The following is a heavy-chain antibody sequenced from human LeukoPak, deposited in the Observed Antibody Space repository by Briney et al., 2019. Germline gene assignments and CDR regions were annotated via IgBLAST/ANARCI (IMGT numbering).Heavy chain of an antibody. Sequence: ASVKVSCKASGYTFTGYYMHWVRQAPRQGLEWMGRINPNSGGTNYAQKFQGRVTMTRDTSISTAYMGLSRLRSDDTAVYYCARDAYSGSYSYYFDYWGQGTLVTVSS. J-gene: IGHJ4*02. CDR1: GYTFTGYY. V-gene: IGHV1-2*06. CDR3: ARDAYSGSYSYYFDY. CDR2: INPNSGGT. D-gene: IGHD1-26*01.